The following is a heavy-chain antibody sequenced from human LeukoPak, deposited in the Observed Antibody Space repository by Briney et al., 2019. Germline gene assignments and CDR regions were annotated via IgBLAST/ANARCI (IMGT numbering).Heavy chain of an antibody. CDR2: IYHSGST. J-gene: IGHJ4*02. CDR3: ARDYGGTIDY. Sequence: SETLSLTCTVSGGSISSGYYWGWIRQPPGKGLEWIGSIYHSGSTYYNPSLKSRVTISVDTSKNQFSLKLSSVAAADTAVYYCARDYGGTIDYWGQGTLVTVSS. V-gene: IGHV4-38-2*02. CDR1: GGSISSGYY. D-gene: IGHD1-14*01.